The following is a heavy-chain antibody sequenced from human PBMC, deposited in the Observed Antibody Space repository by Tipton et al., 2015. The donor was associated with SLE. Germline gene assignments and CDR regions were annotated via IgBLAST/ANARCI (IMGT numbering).Heavy chain of an antibody. CDR1: GYSISSGYY. Sequence: TLSLTCAVSGYSISSGYYWGWIRQPPGKGLEGIGSNYHSGSTYYNPSLKSRVTISVDTSKNQFSLKLSSVTAADTAVYYCARDWKGTWDYWGQGTLVTVSS. CDR2: NYHSGST. J-gene: IGHJ4*02. CDR3: ARDWKGTWDY. D-gene: IGHD1-14*01. V-gene: IGHV4-38-2*02.